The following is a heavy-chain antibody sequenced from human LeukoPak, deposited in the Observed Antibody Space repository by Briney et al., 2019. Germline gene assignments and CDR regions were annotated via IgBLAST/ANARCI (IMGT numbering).Heavy chain of an antibody. CDR3: ASGGDWFDP. V-gene: IGHV4-34*01. CDR2: MNHSGST. CDR1: GGSFSGYY. Sequence: SETLSLTCAVYGGSFSGYYWSWIRQPPGKGMEWVGEMNHSGSTNYNPSLKSRVTISVDTSKNQFSLKLSSVTAADTAVYYCASGGDWFDPWGQGTLVTVSS. J-gene: IGHJ5*02.